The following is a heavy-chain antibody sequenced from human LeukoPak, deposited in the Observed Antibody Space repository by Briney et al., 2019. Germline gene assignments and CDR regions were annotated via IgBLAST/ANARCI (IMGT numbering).Heavy chain of an antibody. V-gene: IGHV3-21*01. J-gene: IGHJ4*02. D-gene: IGHD6-6*01. CDR1: GFTFSVYS. CDR3: ARSSIAAPLFDY. Sequence: GGSLRLSCAASGFTFSVYSMNWVRQAPGKGLEWVSSISTGSSNIYYTNSVKGRFTISRDNAKNSLYLQMDSLRADDTAVYYCARSSIAAPLFDYWGQGTLVTVSS. CDR2: ISTGSSNI.